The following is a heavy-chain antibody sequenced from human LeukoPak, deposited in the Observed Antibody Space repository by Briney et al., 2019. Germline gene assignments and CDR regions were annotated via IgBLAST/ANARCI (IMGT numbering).Heavy chain of an antibody. CDR3: VRDFRFLEDY. V-gene: IGHV3-66*01. J-gene: IGHJ4*02. Sequence: GGSLRLSCAASGFTVSSNYMNWVRQAPGKGLEWVSVIDSGDRTYYADSVKGRFTISRDNSKNTLYLQMNSLRAEDTAVYYCVRDFRFLEDYWGQGTLVTVSS. CDR2: IDSGDRT. D-gene: IGHD3-3*01. CDR1: GFTVSSNY.